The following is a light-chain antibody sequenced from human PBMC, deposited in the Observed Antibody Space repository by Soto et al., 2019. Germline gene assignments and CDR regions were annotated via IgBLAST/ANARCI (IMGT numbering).Light chain of an antibody. CDR2: AAS. J-gene: IGKJ4*01. CDR3: QQANSFPLT. V-gene: IGKV1-12*01. Sequence: DIQMTQSPSSVSASVGDRVTFTSRASQGIGGWLAWYQQKPGKAPKLLIYAASNLQSGVPSRFSGSGSGTAFTLTISSLQPEDFGTYYCQQANSFPLTFGGGTKVDIK. CDR1: QGIGGW.